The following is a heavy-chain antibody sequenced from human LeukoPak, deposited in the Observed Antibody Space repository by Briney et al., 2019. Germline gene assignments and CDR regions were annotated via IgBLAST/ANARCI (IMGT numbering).Heavy chain of an antibody. CDR3: AKDPNGDYVGAFDM. Sequence: GGSLGLSCAASGFTFANYAITWIRQAPGKGLEWVSSTSGSGHNTYYADSVQGRFTISRDNSKNTLFLQMNSLRADDTAVYHCAKDPNGDYVGAFDMWGQGTMVTVSS. D-gene: IGHD4-17*01. V-gene: IGHV3-23*01. CDR2: TSGSGHNT. CDR1: GFTFANYA. J-gene: IGHJ3*02.